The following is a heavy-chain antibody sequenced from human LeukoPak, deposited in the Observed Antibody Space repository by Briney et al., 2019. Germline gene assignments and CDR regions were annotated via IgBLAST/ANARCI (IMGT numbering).Heavy chain of an antibody. V-gene: IGHV3-23*01. CDR2: ISGSGGST. Sequence: GSLRLSCAASGFTFSSYAMSWVRQAPGEGVEWVSAISGSGGSTYYADSEKGRFTISRDNSKNTLYLQMNSLRAEDTAVYYCAKGGYSYGPSVAFDIWGQGTMVTVSS. CDR1: GFTFSSYA. D-gene: IGHD5-18*01. CDR3: AKGGYSYGPSVAFDI. J-gene: IGHJ3*02.